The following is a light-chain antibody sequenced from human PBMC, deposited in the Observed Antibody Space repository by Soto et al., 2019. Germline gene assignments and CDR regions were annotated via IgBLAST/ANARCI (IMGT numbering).Light chain of an antibody. J-gene: IGLJ2*01. V-gene: IGLV2-18*02. Sequence: QSALTQPPSVSGSPGQSVTISFTGTSSDVGSYNRVSWYQQPPGTAPKLMIYEVSNRPSGVPDRFSGSKSGNTASLTISGLQAEDEADYYCSSYTSSSTFVVFGGGTQLTVL. CDR2: EVS. CDR3: SSYTSSSTFVV. CDR1: SSDVGSYNR.